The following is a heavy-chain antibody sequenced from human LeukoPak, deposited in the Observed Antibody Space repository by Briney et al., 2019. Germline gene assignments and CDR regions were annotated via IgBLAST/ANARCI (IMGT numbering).Heavy chain of an antibody. V-gene: IGHV4-34*01. J-gene: IGHJ3*02. CDR1: GGSFSGYY. CDR2: INHSGST. D-gene: IGHD3-22*01. CDR3: ARRITMIVATAFDI. Sequence: SGTLSLTCAVYGGSFSGYYWSWIRQPPGKGLEWIGEINHSGSTNYNPSLKSRVTISVDTSKNQFSLKLSSVTAADTAVYYCARRITMIVATAFDIWGQGTMVTVSS.